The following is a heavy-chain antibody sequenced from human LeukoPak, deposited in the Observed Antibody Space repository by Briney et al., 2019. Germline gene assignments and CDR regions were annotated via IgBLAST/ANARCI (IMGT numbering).Heavy chain of an antibody. CDR3: ARADYDILTGSIAPFDY. CDR2: IYYSGST. CDR1: GDSISSYY. V-gene: IGHV4-59*01. Sequence: SETLSLTCSVSGDSISSYYWSWIRQPPGKGLEWIGYIYYSGSTNYNPSLKSRVTISVDTSKNQFSLKLSSVTAADTAVYYCARADYDILTGSIAPFDYWGQGTLVTVSS. J-gene: IGHJ4*02. D-gene: IGHD3-9*01.